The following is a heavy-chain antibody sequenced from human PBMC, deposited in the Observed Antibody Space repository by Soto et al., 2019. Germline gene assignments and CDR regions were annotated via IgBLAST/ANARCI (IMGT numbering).Heavy chain of an antibody. CDR1: GGSINSGGYY. CDR3: ARGYRPSGYSSSWVFDY. Sequence: QVQLQESGPGLVKPSQTLSLICTVSGGSINSGGYYWNWIRQHPRTGLEWIGNIFYSGSTYYNPFLRRRVSISADTSDNQFSLTLSSVTAADTAVYFCARGYRPSGYSSSWVFDYWGQGTLVDVSS. V-gene: IGHV4-31*03. J-gene: IGHJ4*02. D-gene: IGHD6-13*01. CDR2: IFYSGST.